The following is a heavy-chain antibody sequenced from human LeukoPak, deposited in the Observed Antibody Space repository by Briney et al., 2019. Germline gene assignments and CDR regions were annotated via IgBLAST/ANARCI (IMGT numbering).Heavy chain of an antibody. CDR1: GYSISSGYY. CDR3: ARGAGSTTSNDAFDI. D-gene: IGHD1-1*01. CDR2: FFYTGST. V-gene: IGHV4-38-2*02. Sequence: PSETLSLTCTVSGYSISSGYYWGWIRQPPGKGLEWIGYFFYTGSTYYNPSLKSRVTISVDTSKNQFSLKLSSVTAADTAVYSCARGAGSTTSNDAFDIWGQGTVVTVSS. J-gene: IGHJ3*02.